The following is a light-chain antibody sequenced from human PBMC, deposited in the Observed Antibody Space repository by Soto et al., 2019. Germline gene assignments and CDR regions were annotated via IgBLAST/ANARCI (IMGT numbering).Light chain of an antibody. J-gene: IGLJ2*01. V-gene: IGLV2-8*01. Sequence: QSALTQPPSASGSLGQSVTISCTGTRSDVGGYNYVSWHQQHPGKAPKVMIYEVTKRPPGVPDRFSGSKSGNTASLTVSGLQAEDEADYYCRSFAGGGNPVLLGGGTKLTVL. CDR1: RSDVGGYNY. CDR3: RSFAGGGNPVL. CDR2: EVT.